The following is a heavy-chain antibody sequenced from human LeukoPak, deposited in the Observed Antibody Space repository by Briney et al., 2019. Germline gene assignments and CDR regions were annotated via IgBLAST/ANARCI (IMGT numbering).Heavy chain of an antibody. Sequence: SETLSLTCTVSGGSISSYYWSWIRQPAGKGLEWIGRIYTSGSTNYNPSLKSRVTISVDTSKNQFSLKLSSVTAADTAVYYCAREYYYDSSGYYYYYYYYMDVWGKGTTVTISS. CDR1: GGSISSYY. D-gene: IGHD3-22*01. CDR3: AREYYYDSSGYYYYYYYYMDV. J-gene: IGHJ6*03. CDR2: IYTSGST. V-gene: IGHV4-4*07.